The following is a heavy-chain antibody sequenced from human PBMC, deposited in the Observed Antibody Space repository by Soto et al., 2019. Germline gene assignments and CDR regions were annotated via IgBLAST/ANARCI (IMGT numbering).Heavy chain of an antibody. CDR1: GFTFSSYA. CDR2: ISGSGGST. D-gene: IGHD3-9*01. CDR3: AKAVYDILTGYYSQYAFDI. V-gene: IGHV3-23*01. J-gene: IGHJ3*02. Sequence: EVQLLESGGGLVQPGGSLRLSCAASGFTFSSYAMSWVRQAPGKGLEWVSAISGSGGSTYYADSVKGRFTISRDNSKNTLYLQMNSLRAEDTAVYYCAKAVYDILTGYYSQYAFDIWGQGTMVTVSS.